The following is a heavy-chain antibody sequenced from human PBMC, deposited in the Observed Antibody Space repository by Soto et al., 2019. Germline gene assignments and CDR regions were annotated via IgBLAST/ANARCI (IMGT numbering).Heavy chain of an antibody. CDR3: ARDFSPADGDLFYDASDI. CDR1: GFTFSTSW. Sequence: EVQLVESGGDLVQPGGSLRLSCAASGFTFSTSWMTWVRQAPGTGLEWVANIRKDGSVIHYGDSVKGRFTISRDNAKNSLYLEMTNLRVDDTAVYFCARDFSPADGDLFYDASDIWGQGTVVTVSS. CDR2: IRKDGSVI. D-gene: IGHD2-2*01. J-gene: IGHJ3*02. V-gene: IGHV3-7*01.